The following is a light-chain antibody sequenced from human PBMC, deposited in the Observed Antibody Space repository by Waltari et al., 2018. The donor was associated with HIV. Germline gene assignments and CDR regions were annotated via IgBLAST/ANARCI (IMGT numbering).Light chain of an antibody. V-gene: IGKV3-20*01. J-gene: IGKJ2*01. CDR2: GAS. Sequence: EIVLTQSPGTLSLSPGETATLSCRASQSVISDYLAWYQQKRGQAPRLLIFGASSRATGIPDRFSGSGSGTDFTLTISRLEPEDFAMYYCQQYGNSPRTFGQGTKLEFK. CDR3: QQYGNSPRT. CDR1: QSVISDY.